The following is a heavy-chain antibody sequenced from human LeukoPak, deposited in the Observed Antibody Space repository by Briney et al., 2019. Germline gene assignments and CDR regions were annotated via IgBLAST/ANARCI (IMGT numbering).Heavy chain of an antibody. J-gene: IGHJ5*02. V-gene: IGHV3-66*01. CDR2: IYSGGET. CDR1: GFTFSDYW. D-gene: IGHD6-13*01. Sequence: GGSLRLPCAASGFTFSDYWMSWVRQAPGKGLEWVSLIYSGGETSYADSVKGRFSISRDNSKNTLYLQMNSLRVEDTAVYYCTRDPPAVAINTYAWGQGTLVTVSS. CDR3: TRDPPAVAINTYA.